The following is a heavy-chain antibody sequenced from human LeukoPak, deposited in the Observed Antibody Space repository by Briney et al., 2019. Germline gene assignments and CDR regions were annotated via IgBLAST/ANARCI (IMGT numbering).Heavy chain of an antibody. V-gene: IGHV1-8*02. D-gene: IGHD2-15*01. CDR3: ARDLYKGSVEFDY. J-gene: IGHJ4*02. CDR1: GYTFTSYD. CDR2: MNPNSGNT. Sequence: ASVKVSCKASGYTFTSYDINWVRQATGQGLEWMGWMNPNSGNTGYAQKLQGRVTMTTDTSTSTAYMELRSLRSDDTAVYYCARDLYKGSVEFDYWGQGTLVTVSS.